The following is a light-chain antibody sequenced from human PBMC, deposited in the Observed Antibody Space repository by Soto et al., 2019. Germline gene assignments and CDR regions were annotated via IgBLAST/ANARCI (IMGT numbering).Light chain of an antibody. CDR2: KAS. CDR1: QRVGNW. J-gene: IGKJ1*01. V-gene: IGKV1-5*03. CDR3: QQYNSWT. Sequence: DIQMTQSPSTLLASVGDRFTITGRAIQRVGNWLAWYQQKPGKAPKLLIYKASNLESGVPSRFSGSGSGTEFTLTISSLQPDDFATYYCQQYNSWTFGQGTKVEIK.